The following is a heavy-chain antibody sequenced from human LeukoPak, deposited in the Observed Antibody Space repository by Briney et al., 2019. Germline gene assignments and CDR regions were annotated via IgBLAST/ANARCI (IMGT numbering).Heavy chain of an antibody. CDR3: ARDESAIDDFWSGYFRWFDP. D-gene: IGHD3-3*01. CDR2: IYTSGST. CDR1: GGSFSSYY. V-gene: IGHV4-4*07. Sequence: SETLSLTCAAYGGSFSSYYWSWIRQPAGKGLEWIGRIYTSGSTNYNPSLKSRVTMSVDTSKNQFSLKLSSVTAADTAVYYCARDESAIDDFWSGYFRWFDPWGQGTLVTVSS. J-gene: IGHJ5*02.